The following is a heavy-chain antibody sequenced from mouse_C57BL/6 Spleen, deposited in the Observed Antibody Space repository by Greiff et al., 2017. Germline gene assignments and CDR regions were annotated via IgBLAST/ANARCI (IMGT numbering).Heavy chain of an antibody. J-gene: IGHJ3*01. CDR3: ARGGVTTAWFAY. CDR2: IYPGDGDT. CDR1: GYAFSSSW. V-gene: IGHV1-82*01. Sequence: VQLVESGPELVKPGASVKISCKASGYAFSSSWMNWVKQRPGKGLEWIGRIYPGDGDTNYNGKFKGKATLTADKSSSTAYLQLSSLTSEDSAVYFCARGGVTTAWFAYWGQGTLVTVSA. D-gene: IGHD2-2*01.